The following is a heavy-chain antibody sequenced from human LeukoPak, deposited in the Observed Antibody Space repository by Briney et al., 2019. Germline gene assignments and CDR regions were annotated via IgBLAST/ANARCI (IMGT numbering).Heavy chain of an antibody. Sequence: QPGGSLRLSCAASGFSFSTYTMNWVRQAPGKGLEWISYISSSGTIYYADSVKGRFTISRDSAQNSLYLQMNSLRAEDTAVYYCAREDSSGYFDYWGQGTLVTVSS. CDR2: ISSSGTI. V-gene: IGHV3-48*01. D-gene: IGHD3-22*01. CDR1: GFSFSTYT. J-gene: IGHJ4*02. CDR3: AREDSSGYFDY.